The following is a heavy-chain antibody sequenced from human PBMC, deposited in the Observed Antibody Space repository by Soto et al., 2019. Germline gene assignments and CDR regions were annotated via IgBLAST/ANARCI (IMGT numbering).Heavy chain of an antibody. CDR3: ARVQYYYDSSGAFDY. J-gene: IGHJ4*02. V-gene: IGHV3-33*01. D-gene: IGHD3-22*01. Sequence: PGGSLRLCCAASGFTFSIYGMHWVRQAPGKGLEWVAVIWYDGSNKYYADSVKGRFTISRDNSKNTLYLQMNSLRAEDTAVYYCARVQYYYDSSGAFDYWGQGTLVTVSS. CDR2: IWYDGSNK. CDR1: GFTFSIYG.